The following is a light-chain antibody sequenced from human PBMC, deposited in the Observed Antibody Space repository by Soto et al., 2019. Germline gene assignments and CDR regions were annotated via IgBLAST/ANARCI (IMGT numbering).Light chain of an antibody. J-gene: IGKJ4*01. Sequence: AIRITQSPSSLSASTGDRFTITCRASQGISSYLAWYQQKPGKAPKLLIYAASTLQSGVPSRFSGSGSGTDFTLTISCLQSEDFATYYCQQSYSTPLTFGGGTTVDIK. CDR1: QGISSY. CDR3: QQSYSTPLT. CDR2: AAS. V-gene: IGKV1-8*01.